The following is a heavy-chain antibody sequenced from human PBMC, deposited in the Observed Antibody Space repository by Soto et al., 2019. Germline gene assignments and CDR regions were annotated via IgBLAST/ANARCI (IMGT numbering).Heavy chain of an antibody. CDR2: IYHSGST. CDR3: ARGPPFH. J-gene: IGHJ4*02. D-gene: IGHD3-16*01. Sequence: SETLSLTCAVSGGSIISGGYSWSWIRQPPGKGLEWIGYIYHSGSTYYNPSLKSRVTISVDRSKNQFSLKLSSVTAADTAVYYCARGPPFHWGQGTLVTVSS. V-gene: IGHV4-30-2*01. CDR1: GGSIISGGYS.